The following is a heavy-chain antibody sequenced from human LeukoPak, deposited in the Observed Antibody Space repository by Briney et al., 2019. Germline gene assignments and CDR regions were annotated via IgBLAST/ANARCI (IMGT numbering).Heavy chain of an antibody. CDR2: IYYSAST. CDR1: GGSINNYY. D-gene: IGHD2-2*01. CDR3: AGGECHSTSCYYNMDV. J-gene: IGHJ6*03. Sequence: SETLSLTCTVSGGSINNYYWSWIRQPPGKGLEWIWYIYYSASTNYNPSLKSRVTISVDTSKNQFSLRLSSVTAADTAVYYCAGGECHSTSCYYNMDVWGKGTTVTVSS. V-gene: IGHV4-59*01.